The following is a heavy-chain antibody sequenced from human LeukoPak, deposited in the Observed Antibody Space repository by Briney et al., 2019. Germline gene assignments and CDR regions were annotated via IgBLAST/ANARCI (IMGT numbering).Heavy chain of an antibody. CDR1: GGSISSGSYY. V-gene: IGHV4-61*02. J-gene: IGHJ4*02. CDR2: IYTSGST. D-gene: IGHD2-21*02. Sequence: PSETLSLTCTVSGGSISSGSYYWSWIRQPAGKGLEWIGRIYTSGSTNYNPSLKSRVTISVDTSKNQFSLKLSSVTAADTAVYYCARGQVVTAIKYWGQGTLVTVSS. CDR3: ARGQVVTAIKY.